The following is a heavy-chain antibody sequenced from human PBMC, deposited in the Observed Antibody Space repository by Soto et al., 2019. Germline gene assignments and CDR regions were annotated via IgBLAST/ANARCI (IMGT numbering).Heavy chain of an antibody. CDR2: ISGSGGST. J-gene: IGHJ4*02. V-gene: IGHV3-23*01. Sequence: PGGSLRLSCAASGFTFSSYAMSWVRQAPGKGLEWVSAISGSGGSTYYADSAKGRFTISRDNSKNTLYLQMNSLRAEDTAVYYCAKDRKDIVVVVAEDYWGQGTLVTVAS. CDR1: GFTFSSYA. D-gene: IGHD2-15*01. CDR3: AKDRKDIVVVVAEDY.